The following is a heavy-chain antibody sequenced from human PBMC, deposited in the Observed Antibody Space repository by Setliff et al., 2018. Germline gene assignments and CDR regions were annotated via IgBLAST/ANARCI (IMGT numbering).Heavy chain of an antibody. D-gene: IGHD5-18*01. CDR2: IYHNGNT. V-gene: IGHV4-59*01. CDR3: VRDRTAYSYGLDV. CDR1: GGSISPYF. J-gene: IGHJ6*02. Sequence: SSETLSLTCSVSGGSISPYFWSWIRQPPGKGLEWIGYIYHNGNTNFNPSLKTRVTMSVDTSKNQFALNLKSVTAADTAVYSCVRDRTAYSYGLDVWGQGTTVTVS.